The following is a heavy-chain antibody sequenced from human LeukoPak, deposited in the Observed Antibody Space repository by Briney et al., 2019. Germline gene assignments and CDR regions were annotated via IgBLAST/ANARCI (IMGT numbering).Heavy chain of an antibody. Sequence: ASVKVSCKASGYTFTGYYIHWVRQAPGQGLEWMGWINPNSGGTNYAQKFQGRVTMTRDTSISTAYIELSRLRSDDTAVYYCARASSSWPAYYFDYWGQGPLVTVSS. CDR3: ARASSSWPAYYFDY. CDR2: INPNSGGT. J-gene: IGHJ4*02. CDR1: GYTFTGYY. V-gene: IGHV1-2*02. D-gene: IGHD6-13*01.